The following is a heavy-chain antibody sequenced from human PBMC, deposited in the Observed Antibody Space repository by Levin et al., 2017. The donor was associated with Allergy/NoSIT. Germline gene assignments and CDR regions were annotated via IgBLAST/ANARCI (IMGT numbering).Heavy chain of an antibody. J-gene: IGHJ6*02. Sequence: SGPTLVKPTRTLTLTCTFSGFSLSTSGMSVSWIRQPPGKALEWLAVINWDDDKAYTTSLKTRLTISKDTSKNQVVLKMTNMDPVDTATYYCARVEYSTSSRYYYGMDVWGQGTTVTVSS. CDR1: GFSLSTSGMS. CDR2: INWDDDK. CDR3: ARVEYSTSSRYYYGMDV. V-gene: IGHV2-70*01. D-gene: IGHD6-6*01.